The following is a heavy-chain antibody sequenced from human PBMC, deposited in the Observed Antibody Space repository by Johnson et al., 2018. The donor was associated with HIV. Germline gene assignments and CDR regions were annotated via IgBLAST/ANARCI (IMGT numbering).Heavy chain of an antibody. V-gene: IGHV3-11*04. J-gene: IGHJ3*02. CDR2: ISSSGSTI. Sequence: QVQLVESGGGLIQPGGSLRLSCAASGFTVSSYYMSWVRQAPGKGLEWVSYISSSGSTIYYADSVKGRFTISRDNAKNSLYLQMNSLRAEDTAVYYCARDASYYGSANDAFDIWGQGTMVTVSS. CDR1: GFTVSSYY. D-gene: IGHD3-10*01. CDR3: ARDASYYGSANDAFDI.